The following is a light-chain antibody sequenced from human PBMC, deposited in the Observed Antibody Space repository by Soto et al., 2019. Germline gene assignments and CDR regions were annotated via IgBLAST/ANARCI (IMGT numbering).Light chain of an antibody. J-gene: IGKJ1*01. CDR1: QSVSSNY. V-gene: IGKV3-20*01. Sequence: EIVLTQSPGTLSLSPGERATLSCRASQSVSSNYLAWYQQKPGQAPRPLIYGASSRATGIPDRFSSSGAGTDFTLTISRLESEDFAVYYCQQYGSSPWTFGQGTKV. CDR2: GAS. CDR3: QQYGSSPWT.